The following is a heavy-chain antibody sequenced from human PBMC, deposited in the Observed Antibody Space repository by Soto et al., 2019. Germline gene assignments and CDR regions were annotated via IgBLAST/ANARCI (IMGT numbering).Heavy chain of an antibody. D-gene: IGHD2-2*01. V-gene: IGHV4-39*01. Sequence: KPSETLSLTCTVSGDSITRDNFYWGWIRQPLGKGLEWIGTLYHTGSTYKNPSFRGRATISVDTSKPQFALKPTSVIAPETAVHWCGRVVRQGLPAIAGWCDPGGQGIPVTVSA. CDR3: GRVVRQGLPAIAGWCDP. CDR2: LYHTGST. CDR1: GDSITRDNFY. J-gene: IGHJ5*02.